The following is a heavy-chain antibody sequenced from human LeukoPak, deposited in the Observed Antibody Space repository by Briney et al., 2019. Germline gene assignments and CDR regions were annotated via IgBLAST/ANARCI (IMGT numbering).Heavy chain of an antibody. V-gene: IGHV1-69*05. CDR1: GGTFSSYA. Sequence: SVKVSCKASGGTFSSYAITWVRQAPGQGLEWMGRIIPIFGTANYAQKFQGRVTITTDESTSTAYMELSTLRSDDTAVYYCARERPPGDSSNWFLEGYFDIWGQGTLVSVSS. CDR2: IIPIFGTA. CDR3: ARERPPGDSSNWFLEGYFDI. J-gene: IGHJ4*02. D-gene: IGHD6-13*01.